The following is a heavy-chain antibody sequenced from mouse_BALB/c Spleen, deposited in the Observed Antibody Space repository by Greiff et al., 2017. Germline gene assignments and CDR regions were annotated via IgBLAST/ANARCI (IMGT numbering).Heavy chain of an antibody. D-gene: IGHD5-5*01. V-gene: IGHV1S137*01. CDR1: GYTFTDYA. CDR2: ISPYYGDA. J-gene: IGHJ4*01. CDR3: ARRLPWEYYAIDY. Sequence: QVQLKESGAELVRPGVSVKISCKGPGYTFTDYAMHWVKQSHAKSLEWIGVISPYYGDASYNQKFKGKATMTVDKSSSTAYMELARLTSEDSAIYYCARRLPWEYYAIDYWGQGTAVTVSA.